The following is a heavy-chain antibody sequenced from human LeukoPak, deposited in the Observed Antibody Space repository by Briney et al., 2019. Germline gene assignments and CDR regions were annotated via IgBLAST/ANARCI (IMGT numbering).Heavy chain of an antibody. J-gene: IGHJ4*02. Sequence: SETLSLTCAVCGGSFSGYYWSWIRQPPGKGLEWIGYIYYSGSANYSPSLKSRVTISVDTSKNQFSLKLSSVTAADTAVYYCARSYGSGNYFDYWGQGTLVTVSS. CDR3: ARSYGSGNYFDY. CDR2: IYYSGSA. CDR1: GGSFSGYY. V-gene: IGHV4-59*01. D-gene: IGHD3-10*01.